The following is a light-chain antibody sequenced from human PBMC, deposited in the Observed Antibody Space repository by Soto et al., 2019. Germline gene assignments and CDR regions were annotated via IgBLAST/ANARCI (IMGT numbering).Light chain of an antibody. CDR1: QGVTSN. Sequence: EIVMTQSPATRSVLQGEGATLSSRAPQGVTSNLAGTQKKPGQAPRLLTYGASTRATGIPARFSGSGSGTEFTLTISSLQSEDFAVYYCLQYDNWPPYTFGQGTKLEIK. CDR2: GAS. CDR3: LQYDNWPPYT. V-gene: IGKV3-15*01. J-gene: IGKJ2*01.